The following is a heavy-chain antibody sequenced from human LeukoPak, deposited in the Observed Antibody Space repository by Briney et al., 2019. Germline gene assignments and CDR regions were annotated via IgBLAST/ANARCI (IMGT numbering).Heavy chain of an antibody. Sequence: GGSLRLSCAASGFTFSSCAMSWVRQAPGKGLEWVSAISTSGGRTFYADSVKGRFVISRDNSKNTLYLQMNSLKAEDTAIYYCAKDPTDFDSSGQTYFDYWGQGTLVTVSS. D-gene: IGHD3-22*01. CDR1: GFTFSSCA. CDR2: ISTSGGRT. V-gene: IGHV3-23*01. J-gene: IGHJ4*02. CDR3: AKDPTDFDSSGQTYFDY.